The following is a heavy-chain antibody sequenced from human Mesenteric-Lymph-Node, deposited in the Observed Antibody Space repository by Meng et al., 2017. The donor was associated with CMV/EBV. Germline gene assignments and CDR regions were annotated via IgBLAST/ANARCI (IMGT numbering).Heavy chain of an antibody. CDR1: GGTFSSYT. D-gene: IGHD6-13*01. Sequence: QVQLVQSGAEVKKPGSSVKVSCKASGGTFSSYTISWVRQAPGQGLEWMGRIIPILGIYNYEQKFQGRVTITADKSTSTAYMELSSLRSEDTAVYYCAGGIAAAGSRWFDPWGQGTLVTVSS. CDR2: IIPILGIY. CDR3: AGGIAAAGSRWFDP. V-gene: IGHV1-69*02. J-gene: IGHJ5*02.